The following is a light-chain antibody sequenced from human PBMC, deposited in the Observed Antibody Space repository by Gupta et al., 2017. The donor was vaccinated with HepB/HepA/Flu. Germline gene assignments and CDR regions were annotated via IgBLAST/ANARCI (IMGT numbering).Light chain of an antibody. CDR3: QQSDNTLTWT. J-gene: IGKJ1*01. Sequence: DIQMTQSPSSLSASVGDRVTITCRASQSISSYLNWYQVKPGKAPKLLIYTASSWQSGVPSRFSGSGSGTDFTLTISSRQPEDFAPYFCQQSDNTLTWTFGQGTKVEVK. V-gene: IGKV1-39*01. CDR2: TAS. CDR1: QSISSY.